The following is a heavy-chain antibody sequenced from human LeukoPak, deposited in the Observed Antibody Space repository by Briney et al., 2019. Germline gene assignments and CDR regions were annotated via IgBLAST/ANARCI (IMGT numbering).Heavy chain of an antibody. CDR3: AKTTQEFYFFDD. D-gene: IGHD1-1*01. CDR1: GFSFSHFA. J-gene: IGHJ4*02. CDR2: VWSDGSNE. V-gene: IGHV3-33*06. Sequence: PGRSLRLSCAASGFSFSHFAMHWVRQAPGKGLERVAVVWSDGSNEYFADSVKGRFSISRDNSRNTVYLHMSGLRVEDTAVYYCAKTTQEFYFFDDWGQGTLVTVS.